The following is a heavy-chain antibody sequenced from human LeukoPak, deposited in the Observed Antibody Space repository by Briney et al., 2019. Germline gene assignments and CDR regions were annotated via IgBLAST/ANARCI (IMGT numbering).Heavy chain of an antibody. V-gene: IGHV4-38-2*02. CDR1: AYSITSGYY. CDR3: ARVGPYYYYYMDV. Sequence: PSETLSLTCTVSAYSITSGYYWGWIRQPPGKGLEWIGSIYHSGSTYYNPPLQSRVTISVDTSKNQFSLKLSSVTAADTAVYYCARVGPYYYYYMDVWGKGTTVTVSS. CDR2: IYHSGST. J-gene: IGHJ6*03.